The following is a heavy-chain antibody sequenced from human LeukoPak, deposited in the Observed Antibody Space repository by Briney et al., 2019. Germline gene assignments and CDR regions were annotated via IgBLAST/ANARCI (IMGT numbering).Heavy chain of an antibody. J-gene: IGHJ6*02. V-gene: IGHV3-23*01. D-gene: IGHD1-14*01. CDR3: AKVRTSDYYYYYGMDV. CDR2: ISGSGGST. CDR1: GFTFSSYA. Sequence: GGSLRLSCAASGFTFSSYAMSWVRQAPGKGLEWVSAISGSGGSTFYAGSVKGRFTLSRDNSKNTLHLQMNSLRAEDTAVYYCAKVRTSDYYYYYGMDVWGQGTTVTVSS.